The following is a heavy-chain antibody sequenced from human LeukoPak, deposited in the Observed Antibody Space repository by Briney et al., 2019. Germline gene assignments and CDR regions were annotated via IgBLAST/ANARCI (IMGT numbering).Heavy chain of an antibody. J-gene: IGHJ4*02. Sequence: GGSLRLSCAASGFSFSDFWMHWVRQTPGKGLVWVSRIRGDGCDTNYADSVEGRFTISRDNARHTLYLQMSSLRADDTAVYYCASDRVLGSGSLDNWGQGTLVTVSS. V-gene: IGHV3-74*01. CDR1: GFSFSDFW. D-gene: IGHD3-10*01. CDR2: IRGDGCDT. CDR3: ASDRVLGSGSLDN.